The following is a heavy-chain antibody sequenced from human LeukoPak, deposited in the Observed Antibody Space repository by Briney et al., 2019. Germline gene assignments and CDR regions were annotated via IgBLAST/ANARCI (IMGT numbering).Heavy chain of an antibody. V-gene: IGHV3-30-3*01. CDR2: ISSDGNII. J-gene: IGHJ4*02. D-gene: IGHD6-25*01. CDR1: GFTFSHYA. CDR3: VRREPSGSLDL. Sequence: GGSLRLSCAASGFTFSHYAMHWVRQAPGKGLEWVAVISSDGNIIYYVDSVKGRFSISRDNSKATLVLQMNSLRVEGTAVYHCVRREPSGSLDLWGQGTLVTVSS.